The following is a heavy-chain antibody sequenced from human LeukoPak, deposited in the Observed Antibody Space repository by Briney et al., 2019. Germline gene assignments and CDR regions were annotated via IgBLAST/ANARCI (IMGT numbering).Heavy chain of an antibody. D-gene: IGHD3-22*01. CDR3: ARGDDTSGYFYCYFDY. V-gene: IGHV3-30-3*01. CDR2: ISYDGSSK. Sequence: PGGSLRLSCAASGFTLSSYAMHWVRQAPGKGLEWVALISYDGSSKYYADSVKGRFTISRDNSKKTLYLQMNSLRAEDTAVYYCARGDDTSGYFYCYFDYWGQGTLVTVSS. J-gene: IGHJ4*02. CDR1: GFTLSSYA.